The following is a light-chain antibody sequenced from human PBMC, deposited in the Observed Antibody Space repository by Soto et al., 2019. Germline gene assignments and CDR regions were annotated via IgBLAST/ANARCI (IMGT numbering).Light chain of an antibody. J-gene: IGKJ4*01. CDR3: QQYNNWLHT. CDR1: QSVSSN. Sequence: EIVMTQSPATLSVSPGERATLSCRASQSVSSNLAWYQQKPGQAPRLLIYGASTRATGIPARFSGSGSGTEFTLTISGLQSEDFAVYYCQQYNNWLHTFGGGTKVEIK. V-gene: IGKV3-15*01. CDR2: GAS.